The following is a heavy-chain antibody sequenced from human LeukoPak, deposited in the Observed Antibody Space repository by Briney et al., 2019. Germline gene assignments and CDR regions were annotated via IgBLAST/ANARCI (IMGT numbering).Heavy chain of an antibody. J-gene: IGHJ4*02. CDR3: VRDDSSGKHYLEY. V-gene: IGHV3-48*01. D-gene: IGHD3-22*01. Sequence: GGSLRLSCAASGFTFSSYSMNWVRQAPGKGLEWVSYISSSSSTIYYADSVKGRFTISRDNAKNSLYLRMNSLRAEDTALYFCVRDDSSGKHYLEYWGQGTLATVSS. CDR1: GFTFSSYS. CDR2: ISSSSSTI.